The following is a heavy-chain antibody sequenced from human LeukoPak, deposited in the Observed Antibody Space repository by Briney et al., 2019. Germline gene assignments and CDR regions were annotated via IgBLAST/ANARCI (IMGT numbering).Heavy chain of an antibody. J-gene: IGHJ4*02. V-gene: IGHV3-23*01. CDR3: AKVGRYSSLYYFDY. CDR2: ISGSGGST. CDR1: GFTFSSYA. Sequence: PGGSLRPSCAASGFTFSSYAMSWVRQAPGKGLEWVSAISGSGGSTYYADSVKGRFTISRDNSKNTLYLQMNSLRAEDTAVYYCAKVGRYSSLYYFDYWGQGTLVTVSS. D-gene: IGHD6-19*01.